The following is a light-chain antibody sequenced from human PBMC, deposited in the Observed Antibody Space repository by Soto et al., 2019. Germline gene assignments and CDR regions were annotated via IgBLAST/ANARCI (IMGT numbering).Light chain of an antibody. CDR1: QDISNY. Sequence: QMTQSPSSLSASVGDRVTITCQASQDISNYLNWYQQKPGKAPKLLIYDESNLETGVPSRFSGSGSGTDFTFTISSLQPEDIATYYCQQYDNLPPYTFGQGTKLEIK. J-gene: IGKJ2*01. CDR3: QQYDNLPPYT. V-gene: IGKV1-33*01. CDR2: DES.